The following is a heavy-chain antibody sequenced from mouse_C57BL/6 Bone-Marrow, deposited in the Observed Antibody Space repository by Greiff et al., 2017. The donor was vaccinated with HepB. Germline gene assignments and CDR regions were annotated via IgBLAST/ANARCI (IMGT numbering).Heavy chain of an antibody. CDR3: ARSAITTARGFAY. CDR2: IYPGDGDT. J-gene: IGHJ3*01. V-gene: IGHV1-82*01. Sequence: QVQLQQSGPELVKPGASVKISCKASGYAFSSSWMNWVKQRPGKGLEWIGRIYPGDGDTNYNRKFKGKATLTADKSTSTAYMQLSSLTSEDSAVYFCARSAITTARGFAYWGQGTLVTVSA. D-gene: IGHD1-2*01. CDR1: GYAFSSSW.